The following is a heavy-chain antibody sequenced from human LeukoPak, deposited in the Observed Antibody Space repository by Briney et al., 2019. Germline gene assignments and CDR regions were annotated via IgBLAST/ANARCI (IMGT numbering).Heavy chain of an antibody. CDR2: ISYDGSNK. D-gene: IGHD3-22*01. J-gene: IGHJ4*02. CDR1: GFTFSSYG. V-gene: IGHV3-30*03. Sequence: GGSLRLSCAASGFTFSSYGMHWVRQAPGKGLEWVAVISYDGSNKYYADSVKGRFTISRDNSKNTLYLQMNSLRAEDTAVYYCARTDSSRGPFDYWGQGTLDTVSS. CDR3: ARTDSSRGPFDY.